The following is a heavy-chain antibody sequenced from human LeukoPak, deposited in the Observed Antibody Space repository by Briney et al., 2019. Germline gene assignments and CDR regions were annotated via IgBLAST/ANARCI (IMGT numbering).Heavy chain of an antibody. V-gene: IGHV4-39*01. CDR1: GGSISSSSHY. CDR3: ARPGRGGYSSSWYVGDWFDP. D-gene: IGHD6-13*01. Sequence: SETLSLTCTVSGGSISSSSHYWGWIRQTPGTGLEWIGSIYYSGSTYYNPSLKSRVTISVDTSKNQFSLKLSSVTAADTAVYYCARPGRGGYSSSWYVGDWFDPWGQGTLVTVFS. J-gene: IGHJ5*02. CDR2: IYYSGST.